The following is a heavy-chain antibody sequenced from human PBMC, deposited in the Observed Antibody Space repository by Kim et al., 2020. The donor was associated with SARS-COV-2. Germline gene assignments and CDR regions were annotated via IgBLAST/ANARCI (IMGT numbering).Heavy chain of an antibody. CDR3: ARGDHGLGPKA. Sequence: GGSLRLSCAVSGFTFSRYAVSWVRQAPGKGLEWVSAVSGSGDRTFYADSVKGRFTISRDNSKNILYLQMNSLRADDTAVYYCARGDHGLGPKAWGQGTLVTVSS. D-gene: IGHD3-9*01. J-gene: IGHJ5*02. V-gene: IGHV3-23*01. CDR1: GFTFSRYA. CDR2: VSGSGDRT.